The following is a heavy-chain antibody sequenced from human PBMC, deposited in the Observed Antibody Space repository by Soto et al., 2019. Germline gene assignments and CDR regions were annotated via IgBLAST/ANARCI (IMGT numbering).Heavy chain of an antibody. D-gene: IGHD3-3*01. Sequence: ASVKVSCKASGYTXTSYDINWVRQATGQGLEWMGWMNPNSGNTGYAQKFQGRVTMTRNTSISTAYMELSSLRSEDTAVYYCARNLEATIFGVLSFDYWGQGTLVTVSS. CDR3: ARNLEATIFGVLSFDY. V-gene: IGHV1-8*01. CDR1: GYTXTSYD. J-gene: IGHJ4*02. CDR2: MNPNSGNT.